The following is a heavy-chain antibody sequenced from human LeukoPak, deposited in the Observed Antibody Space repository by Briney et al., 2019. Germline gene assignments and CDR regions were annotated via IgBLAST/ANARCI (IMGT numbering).Heavy chain of an antibody. CDR2: IYYSGST. CDR3: ARRLGDSSGWYYDY. J-gene: IGHJ4*02. D-gene: IGHD6-19*01. V-gene: IGHV4-59*08. Sequence: SETLSLTCIVSGGSVNNHYWSWIRQPPGKGLEWIGYIYYSGSTNYNPSLKSRVTISVDTSKNQFSLKLSSVTAADTAVYYCARRLGDSSGWYYDYWGQGTLVTVSS. CDR1: GGSVNNHY.